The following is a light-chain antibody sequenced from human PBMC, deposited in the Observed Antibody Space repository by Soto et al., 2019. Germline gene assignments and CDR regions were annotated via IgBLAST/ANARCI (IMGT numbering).Light chain of an antibody. CDR3: GTWDTSLSAGV. CDR2: DDN. J-gene: IGLJ3*02. V-gene: IGLV1-51*01. Sequence: QSVLTQPPSVSAAPGQMVTISCSGSSSNISTNYVSWYQHLPGAAPRLLICDDNKRPSGIPDRFSGSKYGTSATLDITGLQTGDEDDYYCGTWDTSLSAGVFGGGTKVTVL. CDR1: SSNISTNY.